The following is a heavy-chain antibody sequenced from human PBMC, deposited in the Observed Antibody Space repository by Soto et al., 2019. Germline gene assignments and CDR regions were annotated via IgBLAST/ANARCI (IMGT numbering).Heavy chain of an antibody. J-gene: IGHJ4*02. CDR3: ARSQRVYTDSSRWVTYFDP. CDR2: IDWDDDK. V-gene: IGHV2-70*11. D-gene: IGHD6-13*01. Sequence: SGPTLVNPTQTLTLTCTFSGFSLSTSGMCVSWIRQPPGKALEWLARIDWDDDKYYSTSLKTRLIISKDTSKNQVVLTMTNMDPVDTATYCCARSQRVYTDSSRWVTYFDPWGQGTLVTVSS. CDR1: GFSLSTSGMC.